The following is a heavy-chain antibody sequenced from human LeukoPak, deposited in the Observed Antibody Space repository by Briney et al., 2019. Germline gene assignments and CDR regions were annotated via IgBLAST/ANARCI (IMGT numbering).Heavy chain of an antibody. CDR1: GYTFTGYY. CDR3: AREYYYDSSGPPAGAFDI. J-gene: IGHJ3*02. CDR2: INPNSGGT. D-gene: IGHD3-22*01. Sequence: ASVKVSCTASGYTFTGYYMHWVRQAPGQGLEWMGWINPNSGGTNYAQKFQGRVTMTRDTSISTAYMELSRLRSDDTAVYYCAREYYYDSSGPPAGAFDIWGQGTMVTVSS. V-gene: IGHV1-2*02.